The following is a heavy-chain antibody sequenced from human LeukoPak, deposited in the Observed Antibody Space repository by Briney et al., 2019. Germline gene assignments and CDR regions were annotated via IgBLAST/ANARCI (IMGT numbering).Heavy chain of an antibody. CDR1: GFTFSSYG. J-gene: IGHJ5*02. CDR2: ISYDGSNK. CDR3: AKQTGAWGGGSNWFDP. Sequence: PGGSLRLSCAASGFTFSSYGMHWVRQAPGKGLEWVAVISYDGSNKYYADSVKGRFTISRDNSKNTLCLQMNSLRAEDTAVYYCAKQTGAWGGGSNWFDPWGQGTLVTVSS. D-gene: IGHD2-15*01. V-gene: IGHV3-30*18.